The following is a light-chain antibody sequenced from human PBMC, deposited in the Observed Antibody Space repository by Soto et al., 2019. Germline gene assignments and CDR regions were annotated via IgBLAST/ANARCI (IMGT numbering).Light chain of an antibody. CDR3: QQYNTSPWT. V-gene: IGKV3-20*01. CDR2: ATS. CDR1: QSVSSDY. J-gene: IGKJ1*01. Sequence: DIVFTQSPCTLSLSPGERATLSCRASQSVSSDYLAWYQQKPGRAPRLLIYATSSRATGIPDRFSGSGSGTDFTLTISRLEPEDFAVYFCQQYNTSPWTCGQGTTVEIK.